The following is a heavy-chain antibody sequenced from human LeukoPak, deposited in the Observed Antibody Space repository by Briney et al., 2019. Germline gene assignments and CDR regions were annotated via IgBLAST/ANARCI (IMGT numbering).Heavy chain of an antibody. CDR3: AKDALGSSWYSDWFDP. CDR1: GLTGSHNY. V-gene: IGHV3-53*01. J-gene: IGHJ5*02. D-gene: IGHD6-13*01. Sequence: GGSLRLSCAASGLTGSHNYVSWVRQAPGKGLEWVSAIHTSGDTCYADSVKGRFTISRDNSKNTLYLQMNSLRAEDTAVYYCAKDALGSSWYSDWFDPWGQGTLVTVSS. CDR2: IHTSGDT.